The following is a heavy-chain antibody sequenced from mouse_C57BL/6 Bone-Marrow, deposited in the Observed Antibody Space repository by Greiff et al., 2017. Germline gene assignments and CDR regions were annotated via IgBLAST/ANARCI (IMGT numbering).Heavy chain of an antibody. V-gene: IGHV1-82*01. CDR2: IYPGDGDT. CDR1: GYAFSSSW. J-gene: IGHJ2*01. CDR3: ARGGYY. Sequence: QVQLQQSGPELVKPGASVKISCKASGYAFSSSWMNWVKQRPGKGLEWIGRIYPGDGDTNYNGKFKGKATLTADKSSSTAYMQRSSLTSEDSAVYFCARGGYYWGQGTTLTVSS.